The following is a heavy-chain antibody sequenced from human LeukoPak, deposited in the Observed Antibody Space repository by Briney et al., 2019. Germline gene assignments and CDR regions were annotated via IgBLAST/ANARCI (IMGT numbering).Heavy chain of an antibody. CDR2: ISSSGSTI. J-gene: IGHJ4*02. CDR3: AKDEGATGLDY. Sequence: GGSLRLSCAASGFTFSDYYMSWIRQAPGKGLEWVSYISSSGSTIYYADSVKGRFTISRDNSKNTLYLQMNSLRAEDTAVYYCAKDEGATGLDYWGQGTLVTVSS. CDR1: GFTFSDYY. D-gene: IGHD1-26*01. V-gene: IGHV3-11*01.